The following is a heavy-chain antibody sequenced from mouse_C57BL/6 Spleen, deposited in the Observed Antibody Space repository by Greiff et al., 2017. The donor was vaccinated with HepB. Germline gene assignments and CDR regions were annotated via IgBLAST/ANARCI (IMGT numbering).Heavy chain of an antibody. CDR3: ARGGGSSPFWYFDV. Sequence: QVQLKESGAELVKPGASVKLSCKASGYTFTSYWMHWVKQRPGRGLEWIGRIDPNSGGTKYNEKFKSKATLTVDKPSSTAYMQLSSLTSEDSAVYYCARGGGSSPFWYFDVWGTGTTVTVSS. D-gene: IGHD1-1*01. V-gene: IGHV1-72*01. CDR1: GYTFTSYW. J-gene: IGHJ1*03. CDR2: IDPNSGGT.